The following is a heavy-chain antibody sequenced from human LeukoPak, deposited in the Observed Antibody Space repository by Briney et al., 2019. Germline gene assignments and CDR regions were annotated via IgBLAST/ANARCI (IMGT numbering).Heavy chain of an antibody. Sequence: PGGSLRLSCAASGFAFSSYWMHWVRQAPGKGLEWVSRINNDGSYSGYADSVKGRFTISRDNAKNTLYLQMNSLRAEDTAVYYCAIYNWNTAFDYWGQGTLVIVSS. D-gene: IGHD1/OR15-1a*01. CDR1: GFAFSSYW. V-gene: IGHV3-74*01. CDR3: AIYNWNTAFDY. CDR2: INNDGSYS. J-gene: IGHJ4*02.